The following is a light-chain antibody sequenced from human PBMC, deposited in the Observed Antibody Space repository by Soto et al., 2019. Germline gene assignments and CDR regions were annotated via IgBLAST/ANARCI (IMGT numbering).Light chain of an antibody. J-gene: IGKJ2*01. CDR3: QQYNNHSPYT. CDR2: KAS. Sequence: DIQMTQSPSTLSGSVGDRVTITCRASQTISSWLAWYQQKPGKAPKLLIYKASTLKSGVPSRFSGSGSGTEFTLTISSFQPDDFATYYCQQYNNHSPYTFGQGTKVDIK. CDR1: QTISSW. V-gene: IGKV1-5*03.